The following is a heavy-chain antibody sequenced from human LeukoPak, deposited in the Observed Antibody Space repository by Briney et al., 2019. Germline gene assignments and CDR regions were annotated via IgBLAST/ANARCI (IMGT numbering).Heavy chain of an antibody. J-gene: IGHJ6*02. CDR2: ISGSGGST. CDR3: AKDDYSYYAMDV. Sequence: PGGSLRLSCAASGFTFSNYAMSWVRQATGKGLEWVSTISGSGGSTFYADSVKGRFTISRDNSRNTLYLQMNSLRAEDTAIYYCAKDDYSYYAMDVWGRGTTVTVSS. V-gene: IGHV3-23*01. CDR1: GFTFSNYA.